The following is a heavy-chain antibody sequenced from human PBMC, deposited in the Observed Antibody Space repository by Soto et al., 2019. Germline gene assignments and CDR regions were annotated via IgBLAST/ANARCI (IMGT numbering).Heavy chain of an antibody. CDR2: IYTSGST. CDR3: AREKEYSSGPRRRFDP. Sequence: SETLSLTCTVSGGSISSYYWSWIRQPAGKGLEWIGRIYTSGSTNYNPSLKSRVTMSVDTSKNQFSLKLSSVTAADTAVYYCAREKEYSSGPRRRFDPWGQGTLVTVSS. V-gene: IGHV4-4*07. D-gene: IGHD6-25*01. J-gene: IGHJ5*02. CDR1: GGSISSYY.